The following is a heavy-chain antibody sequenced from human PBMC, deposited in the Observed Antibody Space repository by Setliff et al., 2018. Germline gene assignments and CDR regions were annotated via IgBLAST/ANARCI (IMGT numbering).Heavy chain of an antibody. D-gene: IGHD6-13*01. CDR1: GFTFSSHG. Sequence: GGSLRLSCAASGFTFSSHGMHWVRQAPGKGLEWVAIIWNDGTTKYYAESVKGRFTISRDNSKNTLYLQMNSLRGDDTAVYYCANSIAAAGRPPPFDYWGQGTLVTVSS. V-gene: IGHV3-33*06. CDR3: ANSIAAAGRPPPFDY. CDR2: IWNDGTTK. J-gene: IGHJ4*02.